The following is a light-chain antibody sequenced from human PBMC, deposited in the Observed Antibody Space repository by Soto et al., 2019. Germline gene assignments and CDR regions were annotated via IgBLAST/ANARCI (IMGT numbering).Light chain of an antibody. V-gene: IGLV2-14*01. CDR3: SSYTSSSTPVL. Sequence: QPVLTQPASVSGSPGQSITISCTGTSSDVGGYNYVSWYQQHPGKAPKLMIYEVNDRPSGVSNRFSGSKSGNTASLTISGLQAEDEADYYCSSYTSSSTPVLFGGGTKLTVL. CDR1: SSDVGGYNY. J-gene: IGLJ2*01. CDR2: EVN.